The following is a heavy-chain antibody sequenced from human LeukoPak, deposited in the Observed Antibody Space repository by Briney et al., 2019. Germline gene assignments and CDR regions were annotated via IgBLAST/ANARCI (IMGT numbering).Heavy chain of an antibody. V-gene: IGHV4-39*07. CDR2: MYYSSGNT. Sequence: SETLSLTCTVSGGSISSSTYYWGWIRQPPGKGLEWIGSMYYSSGNTYYNPSLKSRVTISVDTSKNQFSLKLSSVTAADTAVYYCAREMPSGYSSSWYPPAAYYFDYWGQGTLVTVSS. D-gene: IGHD6-13*01. CDR1: GGSISSSTYY. J-gene: IGHJ4*02. CDR3: AREMPSGYSSSWYPPAAYYFDY.